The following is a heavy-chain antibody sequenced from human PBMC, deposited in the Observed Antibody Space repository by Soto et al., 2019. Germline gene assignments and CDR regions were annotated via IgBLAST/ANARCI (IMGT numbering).Heavy chain of an antibody. CDR1: GGSFSGYY. Sequence: SETLSLTCAVYGGSFSGYYWSWIRQPPGKGLEWIGEINHSGSTNYNPSLKSRVTISVDTSKNQFSLKLSSVTAADTAVYYCARGEAFRAAADYWGQGTLVTVSS. D-gene: IGHD6-13*01. J-gene: IGHJ4*02. CDR2: INHSGST. V-gene: IGHV4-34*01. CDR3: ARGEAFRAAADY.